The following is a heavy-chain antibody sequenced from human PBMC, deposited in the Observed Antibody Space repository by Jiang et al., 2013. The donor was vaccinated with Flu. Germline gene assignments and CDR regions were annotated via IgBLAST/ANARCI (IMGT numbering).Heavy chain of an antibody. CDR1: GFTFSSYS. D-gene: IGHD5-18*01. CDR3: ATLHQEAIQLKGS. J-gene: IGHJ5*02. Sequence: RLSCAASGFTFSSYSMNWVRQAPGKGLEWVSYISSTSSPIYYADSVKGRFTISRDNARNSLYLQMNSLRDEDTAVYYCATLHQEAIQLKGSWGQGTLVTVSS. CDR2: ISSTSSPI. V-gene: IGHV3-48*02.